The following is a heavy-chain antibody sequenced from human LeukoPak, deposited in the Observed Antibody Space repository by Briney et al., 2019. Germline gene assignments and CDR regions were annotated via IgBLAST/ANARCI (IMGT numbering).Heavy chain of an antibody. J-gene: IGHJ4*02. D-gene: IGHD3-22*01. CDR2: NYYSGRT. V-gene: IGHV4-59*01. Sequence: SETLSLTCTVSGGSISSYYWSWIRQPPGKGLEWIGYNYYSGRTNYNPSLKSRVTISVDKSKNQFSLKLSSVTAADTAVYYCARVSYYDSSGHYFDYWGQGTLVTVSS. CDR1: GGSISSYY. CDR3: ARVSYYDSSGHYFDY.